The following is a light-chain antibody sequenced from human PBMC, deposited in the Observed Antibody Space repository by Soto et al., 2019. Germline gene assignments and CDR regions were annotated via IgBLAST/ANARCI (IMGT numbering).Light chain of an antibody. V-gene: IGKV1-39*01. Sequence: DIQMTQSPSTLSASVGDRVTITCRASQSLSSYLNWYQQKPGKAPKLLIYAASSLQSGVPSRFSGSGSGTDFTLTISSLQPEDFATYYCQQSYTTPGTFGQGTKVDIK. CDR2: AAS. CDR3: QQSYTTPGT. CDR1: QSLSSY. J-gene: IGKJ1*01.